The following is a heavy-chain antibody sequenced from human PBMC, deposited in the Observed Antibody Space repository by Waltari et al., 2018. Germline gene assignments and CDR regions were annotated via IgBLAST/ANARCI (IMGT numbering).Heavy chain of an antibody. CDR1: GGIFSNTA. CDR3: ARDKGDYDYWRGYPSVRRWYLDL. J-gene: IGHJ2*01. V-gene: IGHV1-69*12. Sequence: QLQLVQSGAEVKKPGSSVRVSCRPSGGIFSNTAISWARLAPGQGLAWMGAVTPAFRTPSNAHMCQTRLTITAVESTNTAYMELRSLRSEDTAVYYCARDKGDYDYWRGYPSVRRWYLDLWGRGTLVTVSS. D-gene: IGHD3-3*01. CDR2: VTPAFRTP.